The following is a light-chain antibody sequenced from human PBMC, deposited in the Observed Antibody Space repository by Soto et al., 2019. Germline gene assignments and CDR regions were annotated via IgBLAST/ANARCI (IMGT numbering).Light chain of an antibody. CDR3: QQRSDWPST. V-gene: IGKV3-11*01. CDR1: QSVSSY. Sequence: EIVLTQSPATLSLSPVERATLSCRARQSVSSYLAWYQQKPGQAPRLLIYDASNRATGIPARFSGSGSGTDFALTISNLDPDDFAVYYCQQRSDWPSTCGGGTKVQIK. J-gene: IGKJ4*01. CDR2: DAS.